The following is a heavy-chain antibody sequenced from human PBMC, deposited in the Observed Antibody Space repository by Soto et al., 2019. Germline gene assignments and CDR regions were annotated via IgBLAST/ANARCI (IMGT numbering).Heavy chain of an antibody. D-gene: IGHD3-22*01. CDR1: GGSVGSNSYD. Sequence: PXETLSVPCTVSGGSVGSNSYDWNWIRLPPGKVLEWIGYIYHTGSTQYSPSLKSRVIISVDTSKNQFFLKLSSVTAADTAVYYCARGSIYNFDSSGTEVWFDTWGQGTLVTVSS. CDR3: ARGSIYNFDSSGTEVWFDT. CDR2: IYHTGST. J-gene: IGHJ5*02. V-gene: IGHV4-61*01.